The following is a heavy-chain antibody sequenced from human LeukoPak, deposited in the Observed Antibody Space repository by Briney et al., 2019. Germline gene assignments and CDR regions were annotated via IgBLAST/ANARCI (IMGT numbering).Heavy chain of an antibody. CDR2: INWNGGST. D-gene: IGHD6-13*01. CDR3: ARDCSSCWGNMDV. Sequence: GGSLSLSCAAYGFTFGDYGMSWVRQAPGKGLEWVSGINWNGGSTGYADSVKGRFTITRDNDKNFLYLQMNSLSGEDTALYYCARDCSSCWGNMDVWGKGTTVTVSS. CDR1: GFTFGDYG. J-gene: IGHJ6*03. V-gene: IGHV3-20*04.